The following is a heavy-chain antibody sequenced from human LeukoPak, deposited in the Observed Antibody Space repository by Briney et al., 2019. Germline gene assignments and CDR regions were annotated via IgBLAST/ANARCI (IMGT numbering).Heavy chain of an antibody. V-gene: IGHV4-59*01. Sequence: SETLSLTCTVSGGTISSYYWSWIRQPPGKGLEWIGYIYYSGSTNYNPSLKSRVTISVDTSKNQFSLKLSSVTAADTAVYYCAASLDTAMDYWGQGTLVTVPS. D-gene: IGHD5-18*01. CDR3: AASLDTAMDY. J-gene: IGHJ4*02. CDR1: GGTISSYY. CDR2: IYYSGST.